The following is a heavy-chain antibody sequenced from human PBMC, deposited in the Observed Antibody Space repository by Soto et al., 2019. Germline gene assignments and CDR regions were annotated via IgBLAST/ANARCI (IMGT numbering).Heavy chain of an antibody. J-gene: IGHJ4*02. V-gene: IGHV1-69*01. Sequence: QVQLVQSGAEVKRPGSSVKVSCKISGGTFSNGAFSWVRQAPGQGLEWMGGIIPLFGPPSYAQKFQGRVTVTADESSSTVYMELSSLTSEDTAIYYCANERVGEMATGGYFDYWGQGTLVSVSS. D-gene: IGHD3-10*01. CDR2: IIPLFGPP. CDR1: GGTFSNGA. CDR3: ANERVGEMATGGYFDY.